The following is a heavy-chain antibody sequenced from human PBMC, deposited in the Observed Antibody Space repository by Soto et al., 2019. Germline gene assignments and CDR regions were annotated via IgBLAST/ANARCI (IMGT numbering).Heavy chain of an antibody. CDR2: IWYDGSNT. CDR3: ARGLWSFDY. CDR1: GFTFSSYG. V-gene: IGHV3-33*01. D-gene: IGHD5-18*01. J-gene: IGHJ4*02. Sequence: QVQLVESGGGVVQPGRSLRLSCAASGFTFSSYGMHWVRQAPGKGLEWVVVIWYDGSNTYYADSVKGRFTISRDNSKNTLYLQMNSLRAEDTSVYYCARGLWSFDYWGQGTLVTVSS.